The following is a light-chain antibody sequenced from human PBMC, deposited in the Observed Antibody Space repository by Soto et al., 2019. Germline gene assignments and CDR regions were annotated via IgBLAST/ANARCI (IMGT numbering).Light chain of an antibody. CDR3: QQYNNWPPYT. V-gene: IGKV3-15*01. J-gene: IGKJ2*01. CDR1: QSVSNN. Sequence: EMVMTQSPATLSVSPGERATLSCRASQSVSNNLAWYPQKPGQAPRLLIYGASTRATGIPARFSGSGSGTEFTLTISSLHSEDFAVYYCQQYNNWPPYTFGQGTKLEIK. CDR2: GAS.